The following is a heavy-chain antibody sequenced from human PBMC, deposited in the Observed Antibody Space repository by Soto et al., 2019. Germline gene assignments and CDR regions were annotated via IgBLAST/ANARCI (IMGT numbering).Heavy chain of an antibody. Sequence: SETLSLTCTVSGGSISPYYWSWIRQPPGKGLEWIGYVYYSGNTNYNPSLESRVTISVDTSRNRFSMNLTSAPAADTAVYYCVRKGGAASYSHSYMDVWGRVTAVTVSS. J-gene: IGHJ6*03. CDR3: VRKGGAASYSHSYMDV. CDR1: GGSISPYY. CDR2: VYYSGNT. D-gene: IGHD3-16*01. V-gene: IGHV4-59*01.